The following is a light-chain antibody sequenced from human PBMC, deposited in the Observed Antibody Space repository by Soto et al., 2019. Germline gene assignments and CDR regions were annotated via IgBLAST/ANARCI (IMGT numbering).Light chain of an antibody. CDR1: QSVSSSY. J-gene: IGKJ5*01. CDR3: QQYGSSIT. Sequence: EIVFTQSPGTLSLSPGERATLSCRASQSVSSSYLAWYQQKPGQAPRLLIYGASSRATGIPDRFSGSGSGTDFTLTISRLEPEDFAVDYCQQYGSSITFGQGTRLEIK. CDR2: GAS. V-gene: IGKV3-20*01.